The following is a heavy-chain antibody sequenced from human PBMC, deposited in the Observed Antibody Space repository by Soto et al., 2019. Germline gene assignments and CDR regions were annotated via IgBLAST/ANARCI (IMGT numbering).Heavy chain of an antibody. CDR3: ARGGVGITGTTDFDY. J-gene: IGHJ4*02. D-gene: IGHD1-20*01. V-gene: IGHV1-69*13. Sequence: GASVKVSCKASGGTFSSYAISWVRQAPGQGLEWMGGIIPIFGTANYAQKFQGRVTITADESTSTAYMELSSLRSEDTAVYCCARGGVGITGTTDFDYWGQGTLVTVSS. CDR2: IIPIFGTA. CDR1: GGTFSSYA.